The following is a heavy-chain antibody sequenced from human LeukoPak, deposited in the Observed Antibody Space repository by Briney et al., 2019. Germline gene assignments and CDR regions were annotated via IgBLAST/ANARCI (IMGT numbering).Heavy chain of an antibody. CDR1: GFTFSSYS. CDR2: ISSSSSTI. Sequence: GGSLRLSCAASGFTFSSYSMNWVRQAPGKGLEWVSYISSSSSTIYYADSVKGRFTISRDNAKNSLYLQMNSLRAEDTAVYYCARDGGYDSFDYWGQGTLVTVSS. CDR3: ARDGGYDSFDY. V-gene: IGHV3-48*01. J-gene: IGHJ4*02. D-gene: IGHD5-12*01.